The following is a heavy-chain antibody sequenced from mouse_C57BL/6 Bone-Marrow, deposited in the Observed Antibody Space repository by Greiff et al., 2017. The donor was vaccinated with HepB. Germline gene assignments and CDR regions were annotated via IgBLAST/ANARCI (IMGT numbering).Heavy chain of an antibody. Sequence: EVQLQQSGAELVRPGASVKLSCTASGFNIKDDYMHWVKQRPEQGLEWIGWIDPENGDTEYASKFQGKATITADTSSNTAYLQLSSLTSEDTAVYYCTSARSYEPPGNYWGQGTTLTVSS. D-gene: IGHD2-3*01. V-gene: IGHV14-4*01. CDR3: TSARSYEPPGNY. CDR2: IDPENGDT. J-gene: IGHJ2*01. CDR1: GFNIKDDY.